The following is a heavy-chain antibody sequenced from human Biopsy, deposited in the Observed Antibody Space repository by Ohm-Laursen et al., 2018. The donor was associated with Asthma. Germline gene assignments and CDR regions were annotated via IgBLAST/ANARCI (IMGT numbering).Heavy chain of an antibody. CDR2: IIPISLTP. Sequence: SSVKASCKRSRDIFSSYGFSWVRQAPGQGLEWLGGIIPISLTPSYARRFRGRVTISADEYTRTAYMELSSLRSEDTAVYYCARDPSYFDPSVEGWHLWGQGTMVTVSS. V-gene: IGHV1-69*01. CDR1: RDIFSSYG. CDR3: ARDPSYFDPSVEGWHL. D-gene: IGHD3-22*01. J-gene: IGHJ3*01.